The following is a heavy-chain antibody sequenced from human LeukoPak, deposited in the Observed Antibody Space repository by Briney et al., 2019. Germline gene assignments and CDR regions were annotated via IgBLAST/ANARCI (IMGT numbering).Heavy chain of an antibody. D-gene: IGHD3-9*01. CDR3: ARNDILTGYPDY. V-gene: IGHV4-59*11. CDR1: GASISSHD. Sequence: SETLSLTCTVSGASISSHDWSWIRQPPGKGLEWIGHFYYSGSTNYNPSLKSRVTISGDTSKNQFSLKLSSVTAADTAVYYCARNDILTGYPDYWGQGTLVTVSS. CDR2: FYYSGST. J-gene: IGHJ4*02.